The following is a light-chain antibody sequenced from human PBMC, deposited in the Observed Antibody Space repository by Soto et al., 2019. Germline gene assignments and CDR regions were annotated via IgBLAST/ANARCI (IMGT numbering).Light chain of an antibody. CDR2: AAS. Sequence: DIQMTQSPFSLSASVGDRVTITCRASQSISNFLNWYQQKPGKAPKLLIYAASSLQNGVPSRFSGSGSGTDFTLTIGSLQPEDFATYYCQQSSTTPLFTFGPGTTVDIK. CDR3: QQSSTTPLFT. V-gene: IGKV1-39*01. J-gene: IGKJ3*01. CDR1: QSISNF.